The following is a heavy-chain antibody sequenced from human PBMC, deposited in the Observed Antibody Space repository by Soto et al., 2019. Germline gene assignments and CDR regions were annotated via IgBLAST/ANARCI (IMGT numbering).Heavy chain of an antibody. Sequence: PGGSLRLSCAASGFTFSSCAMGWVRQAPGKGLEWVSDIIDSGGSTYYADSVKGRFTISRDNSKSTLYLQMNSLRAEGTAVYNCAKEPVGPDWYFDLWGRGTLVTVSS. CDR2: IIDSGGST. J-gene: IGHJ2*01. V-gene: IGHV3-23*01. CDR3: AKEPVGPDWYFDL. CDR1: GFTFSSCA.